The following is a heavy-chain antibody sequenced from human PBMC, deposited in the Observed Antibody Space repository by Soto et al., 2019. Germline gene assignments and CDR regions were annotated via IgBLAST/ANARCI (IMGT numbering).Heavy chain of an antibody. J-gene: IGHJ4*02. Sequence: GGSLRLSCAASGFTFSSYEMNWVRQAPGKGLEWVSYISSSGSTIYYADSVKGRFTISRDNAKNSLYLQMNSLRAEDTAVYYCARAMRVWGSHRYYFDYWGQGTLVTVSS. D-gene: IGHD3-16*02. CDR3: ARAMRVWGSHRYYFDY. CDR1: GFTFSSYE. V-gene: IGHV3-48*03. CDR2: ISSSGSTI.